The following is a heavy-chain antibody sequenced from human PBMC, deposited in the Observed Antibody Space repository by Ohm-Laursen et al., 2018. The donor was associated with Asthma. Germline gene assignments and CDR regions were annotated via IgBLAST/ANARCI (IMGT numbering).Heavy chain of an antibody. CDR2: ISSHARNI. CDR3: AIVVVPAAMVYGMDV. Sequence: GSLRHSCAASGFTFSDYYMTWIRQAPGKGLEWVSYISSHARNIYYADSVKGRFTISRDNAKNSLYLQMNSLRAEDTAVYYCAIVVVPAAMVYGMDVWGQGTTVTVSS. D-gene: IGHD2-2*01. V-gene: IGHV3-11*04. J-gene: IGHJ6*02. CDR1: GFTFSDYY.